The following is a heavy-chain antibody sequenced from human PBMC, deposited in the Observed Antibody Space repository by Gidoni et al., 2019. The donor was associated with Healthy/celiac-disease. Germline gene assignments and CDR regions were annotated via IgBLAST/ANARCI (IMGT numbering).Heavy chain of an antibody. CDR3: ASLVVTAKPKDY. J-gene: IGHJ4*02. CDR2: ISGSGGST. D-gene: IGHD2-21*02. V-gene: IGHV3-23*01. Sequence: EVQLLESGGGLVQPGGSLRLSCAAYGLTFSSYAMSWVRQAPGKGLEWVSAISGSGGSTYYAYSVKGRFTISRDNSKNTLYLQMNSLRAEDTAVYYCASLVVTAKPKDYWGQGTLVTVSS. CDR1: GLTFSSYA.